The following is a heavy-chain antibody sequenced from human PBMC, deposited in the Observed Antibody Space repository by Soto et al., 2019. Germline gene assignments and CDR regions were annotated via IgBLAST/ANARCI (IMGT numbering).Heavy chain of an antibody. V-gene: IGHV2-5*02. J-gene: IGHJ5*02. CDR2: IYWDDHK. Sequence: QITLKESGPTLVKPTQTLTLTCTFSGFSLSTSGVGVGWIRQPPGKALEWLALIYWDDHKRYSPSLKSRPTTTKDTSKNHLALTITNMAPVDTATYYCAHRGPPWFGDLFLPDNWFDPCGQGTLVTVSS. D-gene: IGHD3-10*01. CDR1: GFSLSTSGVG. CDR3: AHRGPPWFGDLFLPDNWFDP.